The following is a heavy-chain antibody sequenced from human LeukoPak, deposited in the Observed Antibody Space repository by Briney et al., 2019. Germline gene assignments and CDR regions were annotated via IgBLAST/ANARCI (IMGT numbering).Heavy chain of an antibody. Sequence: GASVKVSCKASGYTFTCYYMHWVRQAPGQGLEWMGWINPNSGGTNYAQKFQGRVTMTRDTSISTAYMELSRLRSDDTAVYYCARDGGYCSSTSCPNAWGQGTMVTVSS. CDR2: INPNSGGT. J-gene: IGHJ3*01. V-gene: IGHV1-2*02. D-gene: IGHD2-2*01. CDR1: GYTFTCYY. CDR3: ARDGGYCSSTSCPNA.